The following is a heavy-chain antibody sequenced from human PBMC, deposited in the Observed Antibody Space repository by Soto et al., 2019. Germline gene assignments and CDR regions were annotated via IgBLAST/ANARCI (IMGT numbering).Heavy chain of an antibody. CDR2: MNPNSGNT. V-gene: IGHV1-8*01. CDR3: ARGAHYDILTGYYTQGNWFDP. J-gene: IGHJ5*02. D-gene: IGHD3-9*01. CDR1: GYTFTSYD. Sequence: ASVKVSCKASGYTFTSYDINWVRQATGQGLEWMGWMNPNSGNTGYAQKFQGRVTMTRNTSISTAYMELSSLRSEDTAVYYCARGAHYDILTGYYTQGNWFDPWXQGTLVTVSS.